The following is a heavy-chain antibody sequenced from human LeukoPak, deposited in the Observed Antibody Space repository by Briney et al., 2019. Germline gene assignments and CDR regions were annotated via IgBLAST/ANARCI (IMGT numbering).Heavy chain of an antibody. CDR3: AKDGRRISMIGVVRRGHYFDY. J-gene: IGHJ4*02. CDR2: ISGSGGNT. Sequence: PGGSLRLSCAASGFTFSSYAMSWVRQAPGKGLEWVSAISGSGGNTYYIDSVKGRFTISRYNSKTTLDLQMNSLRAEDTAVDYCAKDGRRISMIGVVRRGHYFDYWGQGILVTVSS. V-gene: IGHV3-23*01. D-gene: IGHD3-22*01. CDR1: GFTFSSYA.